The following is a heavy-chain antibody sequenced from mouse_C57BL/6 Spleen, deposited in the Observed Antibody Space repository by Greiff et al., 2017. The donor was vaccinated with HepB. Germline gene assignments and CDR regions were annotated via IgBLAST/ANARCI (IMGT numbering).Heavy chain of an antibody. CDR2: IDPSDSYT. CDR3: ARSGSNYDWYFDV. V-gene: IGHV1-69*01. CDR1: GYTFTSYW. D-gene: IGHD2-5*01. Sequence: QVQLQQSGAELVMPGASVKLSCKASGYTFTSYWMHWVKQRPGQGLEWIGEIDPSDSYTNYNQKFKGKSTLTVDKSSSTAYMQLSSLTSEDSAVYYCARSGSNYDWYFDVWGTGTTVTVSS. J-gene: IGHJ1*03.